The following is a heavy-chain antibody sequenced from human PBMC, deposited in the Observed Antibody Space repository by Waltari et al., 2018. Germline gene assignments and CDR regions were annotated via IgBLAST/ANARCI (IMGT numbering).Heavy chain of an antibody. CDR1: GFTFSSYS. Sequence: EVQLVESGGGLVQPGGSLRLSCAASGFTFSSYSMNWVRQAPGKGLELVSYISSSSSTIYYADSVKGRFTISRDNAKNSLYLQMNSLRAEDTAVYYCARDPFAYDYVWGSYRSLDAFDIWGQGTMVTVSS. J-gene: IGHJ3*02. CDR2: ISSSSSTI. D-gene: IGHD3-16*02. V-gene: IGHV3-48*04. CDR3: ARDPFAYDYVWGSYRSLDAFDI.